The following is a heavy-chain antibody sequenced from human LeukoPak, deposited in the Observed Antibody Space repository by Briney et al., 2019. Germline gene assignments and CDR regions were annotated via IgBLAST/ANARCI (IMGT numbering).Heavy chain of an antibody. D-gene: IGHD3-22*01. V-gene: IGHV3-7*03. CDR2: TSHDGTSN. J-gene: IGHJ5*02. Sequence: GGSLRLSCAASQFTFSNYWMSWVRQAPGKGLERVAHTSHDGTSNYYADSVKGRFTISRDNSKNTLYLQMNSLRAEDTAVYYCAKDTDDSSGNWFDPWGQGTLVTVSS. CDR1: QFTFSNYW. CDR3: AKDTDDSSGNWFDP.